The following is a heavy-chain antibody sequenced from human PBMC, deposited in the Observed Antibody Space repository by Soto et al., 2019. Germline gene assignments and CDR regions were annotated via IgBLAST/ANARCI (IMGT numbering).Heavy chain of an antibody. J-gene: IGHJ2*01. D-gene: IGHD1-26*01. Sequence: GGSLRLSCADSGFTFSRYEMNWVRQAPGKGLEWVSYISSRSSTLYYADSVKGRFTISRDNAKNSLYLQMNSLRAEDTAVYYCARGGSGSYFWYFDLWGRGTLVTVSS. CDR2: ISSRSSTL. CDR3: ARGGSGSYFWYFDL. V-gene: IGHV3-48*03. CDR1: GFTFSRYE.